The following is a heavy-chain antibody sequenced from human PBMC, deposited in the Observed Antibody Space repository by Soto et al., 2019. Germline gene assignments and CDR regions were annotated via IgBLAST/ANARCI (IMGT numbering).Heavy chain of an antibody. CDR2: INPKSGGT. CDR3: ARGDSTDCSNGVCSFFYNHDMDV. J-gene: IGHJ6*02. D-gene: IGHD2-8*01. CDR1: GYSFTDYH. Sequence: ASVKVSCKASGYSFTDYHIHWVRQAPGQGLEWLGRINPKSGGTSTAQKFQGWVTMTTDTSISTASMELTRLTSDDTAIYYCARGDSTDCSNGVCSFFYNHDMDVWGQVTTVTFSS. V-gene: IGHV1-2*04.